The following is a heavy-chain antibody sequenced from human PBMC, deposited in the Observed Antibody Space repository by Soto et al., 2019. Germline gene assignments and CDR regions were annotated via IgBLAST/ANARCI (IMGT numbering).Heavy chain of an antibody. CDR2: IYYSGST. CDR1: GGSISSYY. Sequence: SETLSLTCTVSGGSISSYYWSWIRQPPGKGLEWIGYIYYSGSTNYNPSLKSRVTISVDTSKNQFSLKLSSVTAADTAVYYCARSLYYYDSSGYYAYYFDYWGQGTLVTVSS. J-gene: IGHJ4*02. CDR3: ARSLYYYDSSGYYAYYFDY. D-gene: IGHD3-22*01. V-gene: IGHV4-59*01.